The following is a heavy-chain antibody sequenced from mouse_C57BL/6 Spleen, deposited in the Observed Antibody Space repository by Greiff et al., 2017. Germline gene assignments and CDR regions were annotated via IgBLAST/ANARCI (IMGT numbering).Heavy chain of an antibody. CDR1: GYTFTSYW. Sequence: QVQLQQPGAELVMPGASVKLSCKASGYTFTSYWMHWVKQRPGQGLEWIGEIDPSDSYTNYNQKFKGKSTLTVDKSSSTAYMQLSSLTSEDSAVYYCARGDYYGSLDYWGQGTTLTVSS. D-gene: IGHD1-1*01. J-gene: IGHJ2*01. V-gene: IGHV1-69*01. CDR2: IDPSDSYT. CDR3: ARGDYYGSLDY.